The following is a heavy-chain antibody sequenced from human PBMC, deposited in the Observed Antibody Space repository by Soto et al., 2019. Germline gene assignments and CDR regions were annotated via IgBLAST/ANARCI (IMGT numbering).Heavy chain of an antibody. V-gene: IGHV4-31*03. Sequence: PSETLSLTCTVSGGSISSGGYYWSWIRQHPGKGLEWIGYIYYSGSTYYNPSLKSRVTISVDTSKNQFSLKLSSVTAADTAVYYCARGVTIFGVVIEVPAWMVANWFDPWGQGTLGTV. CDR1: GGSISSGGYY. J-gene: IGHJ5*02. D-gene: IGHD3-3*01. CDR3: ARGVTIFGVVIEVPAWMVANWFDP. CDR2: IYYSGST.